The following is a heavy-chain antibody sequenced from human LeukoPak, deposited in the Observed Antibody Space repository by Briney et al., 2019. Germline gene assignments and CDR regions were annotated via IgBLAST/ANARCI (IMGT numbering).Heavy chain of an antibody. CDR3: ARSGYYDFWSGYLNRGGDYYYYYMDV. Sequence: SETLSLTCAVSGGSISSSNWWSWVRQPPGKGLEWIGEISHSGTTNYNPSLKSRVTISVDKSKNQFSLKLSSVTAADTAVYYCARSGYYDFWSGYLNRGGDYYYYYMDVWGKGTTVTVSS. D-gene: IGHD3-3*01. V-gene: IGHV4-4*02. CDR2: ISHSGTT. CDR1: GGSISSSNW. J-gene: IGHJ6*03.